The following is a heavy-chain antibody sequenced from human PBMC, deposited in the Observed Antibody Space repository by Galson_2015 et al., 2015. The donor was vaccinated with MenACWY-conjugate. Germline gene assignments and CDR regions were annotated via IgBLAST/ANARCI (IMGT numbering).Heavy chain of an antibody. V-gene: IGHV1-18*01. CDR2: ISAYNGNT. J-gene: IGHJ6*03. CDR3: ARGGSSSWYSPYPNLPYYYYYYMDV. D-gene: IGHD6-13*01. Sequence: SVKVSCKASGYTFTSYGISWVRQAPGQGLEWMGWISAYNGNTNYAQKLQGRVTMTTDTSTSTAYMELRSLRSDDTAVYYCARGGSSSWYSPYPNLPYYYYYYMDVWGKGTTVTVSS. CDR1: GYTFTSYG.